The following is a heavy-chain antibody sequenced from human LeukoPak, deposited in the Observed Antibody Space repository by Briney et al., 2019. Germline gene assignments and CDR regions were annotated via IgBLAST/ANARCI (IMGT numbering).Heavy chain of an antibody. CDR1: GGSSSNHY. V-gene: IGHV4-59*11. J-gene: IGHJ5*02. CDR3: ARGNYVDWFDP. CDR2: IYHTEST. Sequence: SETPSLTSTVSGGSSSNHYWCWIRQPPGTGLEWIGHIYHTESTNYNPSLKSRVTISVDTSKNQFSLKLSSVTAADTAVYYCARGNYVDWFDPWGQGTQVTVSS. D-gene: IGHD1-7*01.